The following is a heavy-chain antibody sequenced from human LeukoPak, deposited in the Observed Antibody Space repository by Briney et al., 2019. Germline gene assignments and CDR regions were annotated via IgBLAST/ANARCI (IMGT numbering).Heavy chain of an antibody. J-gene: IGHJ4*02. CDR2: ICSSSYI. D-gene: IGHD3-9*01. Sequence: PGGSLRLSCAASGFTFSSYSMNWVRQAPGKGLEWVSSICSSSYIYYADSVKGRFTISRDNAKNSLYLQMNSLRAEDTAVYYCAGDYDILTGYSQGDYWGQGTLVTVSS. CDR3: AGDYDILTGYSQGDY. CDR1: GFTFSSYS. V-gene: IGHV3-21*01.